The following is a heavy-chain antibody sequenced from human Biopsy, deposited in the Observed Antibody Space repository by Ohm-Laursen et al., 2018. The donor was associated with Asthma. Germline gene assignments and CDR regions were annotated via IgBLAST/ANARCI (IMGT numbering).Heavy chain of an antibody. CDR1: GDSLGSFINYA. D-gene: IGHD5-12*01. V-gene: IGHV1-69*01. CDR3: ARGYSGTDRIVYYYSGMEV. Sequence: SSVKVSCRASGDSLGSFINYAISWVRQAPRQGLEWMGGLIPVLGTADYAPMFEGRVTITADESTSTAYLELTSLRFEDTAVYYCARGYSGTDRIVYYYSGMEVWGQGTTVTVSS. J-gene: IGHJ6*02. CDR2: LIPVLGTA.